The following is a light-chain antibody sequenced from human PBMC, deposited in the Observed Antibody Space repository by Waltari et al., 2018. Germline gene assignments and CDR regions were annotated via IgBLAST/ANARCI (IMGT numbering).Light chain of an antibody. CDR2: EVN. J-gene: IGLJ3*02. CDR3: SSYGGSNNLV. V-gene: IGLV2-8*01. CDR1: SSDVGGYNY. Sequence: QSALTQPPSASGSPGQSVTISCTGTSSDVGGYNYVSWYQHHPGKAPNVMIYEVNKRPSGVPDRFSGSKSGNTASLTVSGVQAEDEADYYCSSYGGSNNLVFGGGTKLTVL.